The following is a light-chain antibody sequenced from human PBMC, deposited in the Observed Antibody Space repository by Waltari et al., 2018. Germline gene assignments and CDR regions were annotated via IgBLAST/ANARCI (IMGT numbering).Light chain of an antibody. J-gene: IGKJ4*01. CDR2: DSS. V-gene: IGKV3D-20*01. CDR1: QNITNNY. CDR3: QQYENSPLT. Sequence: EVILTQSPDTLSLSPGARATLSCRASQNITNNYLAWYQQKPGLAPGLLIYDSSSRATAVPDRFRVSGSGTDFTLTIGRLEPEDYAVYYCQQYENSPLTFGGGTQVETK.